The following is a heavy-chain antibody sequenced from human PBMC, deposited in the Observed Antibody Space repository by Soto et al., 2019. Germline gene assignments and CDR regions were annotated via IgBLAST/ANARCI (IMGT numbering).Heavy chain of an antibody. CDR3: ARVLGIAVAGPPGAPDY. CDR1: GYTFTSYG. D-gene: IGHD6-19*01. CDR2: ISAYNGNT. V-gene: IGHV1-18*01. Sequence: HVQLVQSGAEVKKPGASVKVSCKASGYTFTSYGISWVRQAPGQGLEWMGWISAYNGNTNYAQKLQGRVTMTTDTSKSTAYMELRSLRSDDTAVYYCARVLGIAVAGPPGAPDYWGQGTLVTVSS. J-gene: IGHJ4*02.